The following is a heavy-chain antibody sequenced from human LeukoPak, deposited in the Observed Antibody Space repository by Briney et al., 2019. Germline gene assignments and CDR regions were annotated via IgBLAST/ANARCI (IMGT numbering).Heavy chain of an antibody. CDR1: GFNFNTYT. CDR2: ISSDSSYI. V-gene: IGHV3-21*01. Sequence: NPGGSLRLSCAASGFNFNTYTMNWVRQAPGKGLEWVSSISSDSSYIYYADAVHGRFTVSRDNAKYSLYLQMNSLRAEDTAVYYCARDRSRGMDVWGQGTTVTVSS. J-gene: IGHJ6*02. CDR3: ARDRSRGMDV.